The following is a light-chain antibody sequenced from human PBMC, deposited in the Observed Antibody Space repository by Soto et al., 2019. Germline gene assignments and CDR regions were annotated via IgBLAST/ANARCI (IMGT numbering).Light chain of an antibody. J-gene: IGLJ1*01. CDR3: SLYTSSTFYV. CDR1: SSDVGYYNR. CDR2: EVS. V-gene: IGLV2-18*01. Sequence: QSALTQPPSVSGSPGQSVTISCTGTSSDVGYYNRVSWYQQHPGTAPKLLIYEVSNRPSGVPDRFSGSKSGNTASLTISGLQAEDEADYYCSLYTSSTFYVFGTGTKLTVL.